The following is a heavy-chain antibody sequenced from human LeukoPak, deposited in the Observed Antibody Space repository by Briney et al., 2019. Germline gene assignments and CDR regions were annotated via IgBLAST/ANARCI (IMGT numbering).Heavy chain of an antibody. CDR3: ASQGGYDYYYYMDV. V-gene: IGHV3-23*01. J-gene: IGHJ6*03. CDR1: GFTFSSHA. CDR2: ISGSGGST. Sequence: GGSLRLSCAASGFTFSSHAMSWVRQAPGKGLEWVSAISGSGGSTYYADSVKGRFTISRDNSKNTLYLQMNSLRAEDTAIYYCASQGGYDYYYYMDVWGKGTTVTVSS. D-gene: IGHD3-16*01.